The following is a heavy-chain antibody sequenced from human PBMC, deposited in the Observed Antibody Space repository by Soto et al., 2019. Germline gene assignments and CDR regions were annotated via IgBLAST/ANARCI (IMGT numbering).Heavy chain of an antibody. V-gene: IGHV4-31*03. J-gene: IGHJ5*02. CDR1: GGSISSGGYY. CDR3: ARERVWGYGSGSYDLRFDP. CDR2: IYYSGST. Sequence: NPSETLSLTCTVSGGSISSGGYYWSWIRQHPGKGLEWIGYIYYSGSTYYNPSLKSRVTISVDTSKNQFSLKLSSVTAADTAVYYCARERVWGYGSGSYDLRFDPWGQGTLVTVSS. D-gene: IGHD3-10*01.